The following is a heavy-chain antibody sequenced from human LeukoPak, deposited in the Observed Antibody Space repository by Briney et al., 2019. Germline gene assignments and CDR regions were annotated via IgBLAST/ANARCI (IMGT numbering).Heavy chain of an antibody. V-gene: IGHV1-69*05. CDR1: GGTFSSYA. J-gene: IGHJ5*02. D-gene: IGHD1-7*01. CDR2: IIPFFGTA. Sequence: SVKVSCKASGGTFSSYAISWVRQAPGQGLEWMGGIIPFFGTANYAQKFQGRVTITTDESTSTAYMELSSLRSEDTAVYYCARDNYAGANWFDPWGQGTLVTVSS. CDR3: ARDNYAGANWFDP.